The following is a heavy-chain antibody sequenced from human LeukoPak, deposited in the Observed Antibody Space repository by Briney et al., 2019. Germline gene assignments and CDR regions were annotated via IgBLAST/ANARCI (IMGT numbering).Heavy chain of an antibody. D-gene: IGHD5-12*01. V-gene: IGHV3-30*03. CDR3: ASQICGYSDYAQG. CDR2: ISSDGGNK. J-gene: IGHJ4*02. CDR1: GFTFSRYG. Sequence: PGRSLRLSCAASGFTFSRYGMHWVRQAPGKGLEWVAFISSDGGNKYYVDSVKGRFTISRDNSKTTLYLQMDSLRAEDTAVYYCASQICGYSDYAQGWGQGTLVTVSS.